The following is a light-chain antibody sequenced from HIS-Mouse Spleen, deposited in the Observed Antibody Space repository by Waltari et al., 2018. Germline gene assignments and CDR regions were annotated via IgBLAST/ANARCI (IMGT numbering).Light chain of an antibody. J-gene: IGLJ3*02. Sequence: QSALTQPASVSGSPGQSTTISCTGTSSDVGCSNLLSWYQQHPGKAPKLTIYEGSKRPSGVFNRYAASRSGNTASLTICGLQAEDEADYYCCSYAGSSTWVFGGGTKLTDL. CDR2: EGS. CDR3: CSYAGSSTWV. CDR1: SSDVGCSNL. V-gene: IGLV2-23*01.